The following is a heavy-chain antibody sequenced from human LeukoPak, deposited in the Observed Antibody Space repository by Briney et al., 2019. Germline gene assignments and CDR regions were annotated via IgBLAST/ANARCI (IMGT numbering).Heavy chain of an antibody. Sequence: SETLSLTCTVSGGPISSSYCWGWIRQTPGKGLEWIGSIHYSGSTYYNPSLKSRVTISVDTSRNQFSLKLRSVTAADTAVYCCARLPYSHYSDSSGYFDHWGQGTLFTVSS. D-gene: IGHD3-22*01. J-gene: IGHJ4*02. CDR3: ARLPYSHYSDSSGYFDH. V-gene: IGHV4-39*01. CDR2: IHYSGST. CDR1: GGPISSSYC.